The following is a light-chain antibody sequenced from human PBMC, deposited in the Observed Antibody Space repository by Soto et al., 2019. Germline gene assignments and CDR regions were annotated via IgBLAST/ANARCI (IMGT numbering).Light chain of an antibody. CDR2: DAS. CDR3: QQRSNWPPRVT. Sequence: EIVLTQSPATLSLSPGERATLSCRASQSVSSYLAWYQQKPGQAPRLLIYDASIRAAGVPARFSGSGSGTDFSLTISRLEPEDFAVYYCQQRSNWPPRVTFGQGTRLEIK. J-gene: IGKJ5*01. CDR1: QSVSSY. V-gene: IGKV3-11*01.